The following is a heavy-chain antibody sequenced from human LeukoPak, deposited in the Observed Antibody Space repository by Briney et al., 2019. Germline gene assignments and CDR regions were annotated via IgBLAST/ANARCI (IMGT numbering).Heavy chain of an antibody. D-gene: IGHD4-23*01. J-gene: IGHJ2*01. CDR3: ARTEGAGLYGGNSYVSWYFDL. CDR1: GYTFTSYG. V-gene: IGHV1-46*01. Sequence: LVASVTVSCKASGYTFTSYGISWVRQAPGQGLEWMGIINPSGGSTSYAQKFQGRVTMTRDTSTSTVYMELSSLRSEDTAVYYCARTEGAGLYGGNSYVSWYFDLWGRGTLVTVSS. CDR2: INPSGGST.